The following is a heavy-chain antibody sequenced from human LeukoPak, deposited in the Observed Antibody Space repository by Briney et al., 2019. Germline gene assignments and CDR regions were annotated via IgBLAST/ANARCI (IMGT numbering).Heavy chain of an antibody. J-gene: IGHJ6*03. CDR2: INPNIGGT. D-gene: IGHD3-16*01. Sequence: ASVKVSCKASGDTFTGYYMHWVRQAPGQGLEWMGWINPNIGGTNYAQKFQGRVTMTTDTSTSTAYMELSRLRSDDTAVYYCARSPGEHSYAKGFYYFYYSMDVWGKGTTVTVSS. V-gene: IGHV1-2*02. CDR3: ARSPGEHSYAKGFYYFYYSMDV. CDR1: GDTFTGYY.